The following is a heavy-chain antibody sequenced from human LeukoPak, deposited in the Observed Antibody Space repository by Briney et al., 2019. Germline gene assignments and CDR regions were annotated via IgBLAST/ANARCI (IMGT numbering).Heavy chain of an antibody. D-gene: IGHD6-13*01. CDR1: GFTFRSYG. Sequence: PGGSLRLSCAASGFTFRSYGMHWVRQATGRALECVAVIWYEGSDKHYADSVKGRFTISRDNSKNTLYLQLNSLRAEDTAVYYCARGSSSWYYFDYWGQGTLVTVSS. J-gene: IGHJ4*02. CDR2: IWYEGSDK. V-gene: IGHV3-33*01. CDR3: ARGSSSWYYFDY.